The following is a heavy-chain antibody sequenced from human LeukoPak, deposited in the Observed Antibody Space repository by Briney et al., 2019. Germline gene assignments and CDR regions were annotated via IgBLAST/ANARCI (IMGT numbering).Heavy chain of an antibody. CDR2: IIPIFGTA. J-gene: IGHJ4*02. V-gene: IGHV1-69*13. CDR3: AREKTGYSYGHGSDY. CDR1: GGTFSSYA. Sequence: ASVKVSCKASGGTFSSYAISWVRQAPGQGLGWMGGIIPIFGTANYAQKFQGRVTITADESTSTAYMELSSLRSEDTAVYYCAREKTGYSYGHGSDYWGQGTLVTVSS. D-gene: IGHD5-18*01.